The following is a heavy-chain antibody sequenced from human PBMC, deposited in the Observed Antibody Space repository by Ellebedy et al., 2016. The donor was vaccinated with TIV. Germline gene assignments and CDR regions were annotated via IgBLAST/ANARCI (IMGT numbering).Heavy chain of an antibody. Sequence: GESLKISCAASGFNFRSYWMTWVRQAPGKGLEWVAKIRQEGDEIYYVESVKGRFTISRDNAKNSLFIQMHSLRVEDTAVYYCARRASYGDYAVQVNPWFDPWGQGTLVTVSS. V-gene: IGHV3-7*01. J-gene: IGHJ5*02. CDR2: IRQEGDEI. CDR3: ARRASYGDYAVQVNPWFDP. CDR1: GFNFRSYW. D-gene: IGHD4-17*01.